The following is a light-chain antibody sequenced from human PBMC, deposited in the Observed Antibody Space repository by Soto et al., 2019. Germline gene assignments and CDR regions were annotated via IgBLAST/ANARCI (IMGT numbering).Light chain of an antibody. V-gene: IGKV3-20*01. J-gene: IGKJ4*01. CDR1: QSVRNNY. CDR2: DAS. CDR3: QQYGRSPLT. Sequence: EIVLTQSPDTLSLSPGERATLSCRASQSVRNNYLAWYQQKPGQAPRFLIYDASSRATGIPDRFSGSGSRTDFTLTSSRLEPEDFAVYYCQQYGRSPLTFGGGTKVEIK.